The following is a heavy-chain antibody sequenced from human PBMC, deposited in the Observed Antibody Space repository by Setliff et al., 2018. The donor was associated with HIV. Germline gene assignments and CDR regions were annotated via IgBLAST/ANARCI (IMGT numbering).Heavy chain of an antibody. J-gene: IGHJ4*02. CDR1: GFAFGDYA. D-gene: IGHD3-3*01. V-gene: IGHV3-48*01. CDR3: AREEDFWSYFDY. Sequence: PGGSLRLSCTASGFAFGDYAVSGVRQAPGKGLEWVSYISSSSSTIYYADSVKGRFTISRDNAKNSLYLQMNSLRAEDTAVYYCAREEDFWSYFDYWGQGTLVTVSS. CDR2: ISSSSSTI.